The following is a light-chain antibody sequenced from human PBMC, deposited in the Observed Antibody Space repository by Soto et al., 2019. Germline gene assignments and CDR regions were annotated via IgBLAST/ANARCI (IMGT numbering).Light chain of an antibody. CDR2: DVS. CDR3: SSYTSSSTPCV. V-gene: IGLV2-14*04. Sequence: TISCTGTSSDVGGYNYVSWYQQHPGKAPKLMIYDVSNRPSGVSNRFSGSKSGNTASLTISGLQAEDEADYYCSSYTSSSTPCVFGTGTKVTVL. J-gene: IGLJ1*01. CDR1: SSDVGGYNY.